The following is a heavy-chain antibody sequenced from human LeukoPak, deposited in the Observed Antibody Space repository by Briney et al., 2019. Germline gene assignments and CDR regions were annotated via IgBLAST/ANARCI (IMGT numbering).Heavy chain of an antibody. CDR3: ARVYYDSSGYYYGNDY. D-gene: IGHD3-22*01. V-gene: IGHV3-7*01. CDR2: IKQDESEK. Sequence: PGGSLRLSCAASGFSLSTYWMSWVRQAPGKGLEWVANIKQDESEKDYVDSVKGRFTISRDNAKNSLYLQMNSLRAEDTAVYYCARVYYDSSGYYYGNDYWGQGTLVTVSS. J-gene: IGHJ4*02. CDR1: GFSLSTYW.